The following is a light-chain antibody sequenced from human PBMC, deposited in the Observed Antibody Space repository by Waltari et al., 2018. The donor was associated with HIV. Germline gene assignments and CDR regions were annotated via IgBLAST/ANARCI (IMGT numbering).Light chain of an antibody. CDR2: WAS. CDR3: QQYYSTPIT. CDR1: QSVLYSSNNKNY. Sequence: DIVMTQSPDSLAVSLGERATINGKSSQSVLYSSNNKNYLAWYQQNPGQPHKLLMYWASTRESGFPDRVSGSGSGTDFTLTISSLQAEDVAVYYCQQYYSTPITFGQGTRLEIK. V-gene: IGKV4-1*01. J-gene: IGKJ5*01.